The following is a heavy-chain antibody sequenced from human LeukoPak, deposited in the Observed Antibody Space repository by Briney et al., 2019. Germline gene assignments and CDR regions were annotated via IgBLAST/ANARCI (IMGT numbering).Heavy chain of an antibody. CDR1: GFTLSSRW. J-gene: IGHJ4*02. Sequence: GGSLRLSCIVSGFTLSSRWMMWVRQAPGEGLEWMTNKNRDGSEKNYVDSVKGRFTITRDNAENSLYLQMNSLKVEDTAIYYCATYDSWSGYNIAYWGQGTLVTVSS. CDR2: KNRDGSEK. D-gene: IGHD3-3*01. V-gene: IGHV3-7*03. CDR3: ATYDSWSGYNIAY.